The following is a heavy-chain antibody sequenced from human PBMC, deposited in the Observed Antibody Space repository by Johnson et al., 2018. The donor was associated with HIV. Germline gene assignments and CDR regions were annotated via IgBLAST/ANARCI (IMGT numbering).Heavy chain of an antibody. J-gene: IGHJ3*02. V-gene: IGHV3-30-3*01. CDR1: GFTFSSYA. D-gene: IGHD3-10*01. Sequence: QVQLVESGGGVVQPGRSLRLSCAASGFTFSSYALHWVRQAPGKGLEWVAVISYDGSNKYYADSVKGRFTISRDNSKHTLYLQMNSLRAEDTAVYYCAKGGITMAPDAFDIWGQG. CDR3: AKGGITMAPDAFDI. CDR2: ISYDGSNK.